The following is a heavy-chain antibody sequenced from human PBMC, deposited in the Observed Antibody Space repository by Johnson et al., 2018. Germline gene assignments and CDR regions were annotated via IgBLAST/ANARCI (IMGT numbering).Heavy chain of an antibody. V-gene: IGHV3-21*06. J-gene: IGHJ4*02. CDR3: ARGRDETYSSGSDFDY. CDR2: IGDNSEYI. CDR1: EFIFSTFG. D-gene: IGHD5-18*01. Sequence: EVQLVESGGGLVKPGGSXRLSCVVSEFIFSTFGMNWVRQAPGKGLEWVSFIGDNSEYIRYADSVKGRFTISRANATHSLYLQMNSLRAEDTALYYCARGRDETYSSGSDFDYWGQGTLVTVSS.